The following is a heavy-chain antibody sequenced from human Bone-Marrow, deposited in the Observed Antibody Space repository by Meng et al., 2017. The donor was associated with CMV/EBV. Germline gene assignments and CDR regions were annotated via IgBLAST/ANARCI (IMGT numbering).Heavy chain of an antibody. J-gene: IGHJ3*02. Sequence: GGSLRLSCAASGFTFSNYAMNWVRQAPGKGLEWVSSISGTGDTTYYADSVKGRFTISRDNSRNTLYLQMNSLRAEDTAVYYCARVEMATHTFDIWGQGTMVTVSS. CDR3: ARVEMATHTFDI. CDR1: GFTFSNYA. V-gene: IGHV3-23*01. CDR2: ISGTGDTT. D-gene: IGHD5-24*01.